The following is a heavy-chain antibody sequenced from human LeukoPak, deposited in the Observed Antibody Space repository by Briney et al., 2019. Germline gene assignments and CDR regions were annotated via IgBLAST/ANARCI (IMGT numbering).Heavy chain of an antibody. CDR3: ARDGTPAFYYYMDV. CDR1: GYTFTGYY. J-gene: IGHJ6*03. V-gene: IGHV1-2*02. Sequence: GASVKVSCKASGYTFTGYYMHWVRQAPGQGLEWMGWINPNSGGTNYAQKFQGRVTMTRDTSISTVYMELSSLRSEDTAVYFCARDGTPAFYYYMDVWGKGTTVTISS. CDR2: INPNSGGT.